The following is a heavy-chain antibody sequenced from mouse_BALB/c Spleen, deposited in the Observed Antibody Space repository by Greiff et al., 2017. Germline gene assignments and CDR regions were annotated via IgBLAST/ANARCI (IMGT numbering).Heavy chain of an antibody. CDR2: ISSGSSTI. Sequence: EVKLQESGGGLVQPGGSRKLSCAASGFTFSSFGMHWVRQAPEKGLEWVAYISSGSSTIYYADTVKGRFTISRDNPKNTLFLQMTSLRSEDTAMYYSAKEGGGATELDVGGEGTPVTVAA. V-gene: IGHV5-17*02. CDR1: GFTFSSFG. D-gene: IGHD1-1*01. J-gene: IGHJ1*01. CDR3: AKEGGGATELDV.